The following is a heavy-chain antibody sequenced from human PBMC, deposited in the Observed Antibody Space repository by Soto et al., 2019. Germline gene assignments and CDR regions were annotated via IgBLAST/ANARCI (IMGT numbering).Heavy chain of an antibody. CDR1: GFTFSSYA. CDR3: DFMITELSDYYGMDV. D-gene: IGHD3-16*01. Sequence: GGSLRLSCAASGFTFSSYARSWVRQAPGKGLEWVSAISGSGGSTYYADSVKGRFTISRDNSKNTLYLQMNSLRAEDTAVYYCDFMITELSDYYGMDVWGQGTTVTVSS. V-gene: IGHV3-23*01. CDR2: ISGSGGST. J-gene: IGHJ6*02.